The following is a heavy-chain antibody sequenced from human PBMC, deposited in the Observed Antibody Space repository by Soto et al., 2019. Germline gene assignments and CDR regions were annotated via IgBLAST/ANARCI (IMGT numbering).Heavy chain of an antibody. D-gene: IGHD3-10*01. CDR1: GFNFNSYS. V-gene: IGHV3-33*01. J-gene: IGHJ4*02. CDR2: IWYDGSNK. CDR3: ARDSYYYGSQHLDS. Sequence: QVQLVESGGGVVQPGRSLRLSCVASGFNFNSYSMHWVRQAPGKGLEWVAVIWYDGSNKYYADSVKGRFTISRDNSKNTLFLQMNSLRAEDTAVYYCARDSYYYGSQHLDSWGQGTLVTVSS.